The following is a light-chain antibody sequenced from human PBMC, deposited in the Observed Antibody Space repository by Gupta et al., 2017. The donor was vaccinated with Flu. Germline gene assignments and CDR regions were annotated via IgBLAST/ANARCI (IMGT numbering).Light chain of an antibody. CDR1: TIGSKG. Sequence: SYVLTQPPSVSVAPGQTARITCGGSTIGSKGVHWYQQEPGQAPVLVLSDDSDRSSATPARLSGSKSGTTSTVTIIRVEAGDGAVYYCQVEDSGTDILVFGGGTKLTVL. J-gene: IGLJ2*01. V-gene: IGLV3-21*02. CDR3: QVEDSGTDILV. CDR2: DDS.